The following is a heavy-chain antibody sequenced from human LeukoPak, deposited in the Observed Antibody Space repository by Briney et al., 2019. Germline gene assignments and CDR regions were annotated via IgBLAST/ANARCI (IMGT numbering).Heavy chain of an antibody. D-gene: IGHD2-21*01. J-gene: IGHJ5*02. CDR3: ARRYCGGDCYWFDP. V-gene: IGHV4-38-2*01. CDR1: GYSISSGYY. Sequence: SETLSLTCAVSGYSISSGYYWGWIRQPPGKGLEWIGSIYHSGSTYHNPSLKSRVTISVDTSKNQFSLKLSSVTAADTAVYYCARRYCGGDCYWFDPWGQGTLVTVSS. CDR2: IYHSGST.